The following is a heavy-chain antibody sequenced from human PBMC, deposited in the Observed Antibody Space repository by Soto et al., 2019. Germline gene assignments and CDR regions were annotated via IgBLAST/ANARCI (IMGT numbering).Heavy chain of an antibody. CDR2: INSDGSST. J-gene: IGHJ5*02. CDR1: GFTFSSYW. V-gene: IGHV3-74*01. CDR3: ARDAYSWIQHMGGLGWFDP. Sequence: GGSLRLSCAASGFTFSSYWMHWVRQAPGKGLVWVSRINSDGSSTSYADSVKGRFTISRDNAKNTLYLQMNSLRAEDTAVYYCARDAYSWIQHMGGLGWFDPWGQGTLVTVSS. D-gene: IGHD5-18*01.